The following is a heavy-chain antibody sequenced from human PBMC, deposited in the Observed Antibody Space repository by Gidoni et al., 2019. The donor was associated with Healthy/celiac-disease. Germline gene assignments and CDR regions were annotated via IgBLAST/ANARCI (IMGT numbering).Heavy chain of an antibody. V-gene: IGHV3-74*01. CDR2: INSDGSST. Sequence: EVQLVESGGGLVQPGGSLRLSCAASGFTFRSYWMHWVRQAPGKGLVWVSRINSDGSSTSYADSVKGRFTISRDNAKNTLYLQMNSLRAEDTAVYYCARAMTTVTTRPSSLNWFDPWGQGTLVTVSS. CDR3: ARAMTTVTTRPSSLNWFDP. J-gene: IGHJ5*02. CDR1: GFTFRSYW. D-gene: IGHD4-4*01.